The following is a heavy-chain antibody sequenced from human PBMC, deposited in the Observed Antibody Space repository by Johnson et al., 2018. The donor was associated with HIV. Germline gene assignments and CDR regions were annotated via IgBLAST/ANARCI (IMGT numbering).Heavy chain of an antibody. Sequence: FSNFGIHWVRQAPGKGPEWVAVIRYDGSNRYYADSVKGRFTISRDNSKNTLYLQMNSLRAEDTAVYYCAGGYGSGSGDAFDIWGQGTMVTVSS. D-gene: IGHD3-10*01. J-gene: IGHJ3*02. CDR2: IRYDGSNR. V-gene: IGHV3-33*01. CDR3: AGGYGSGSGDAFDI. CDR1: FSNFG.